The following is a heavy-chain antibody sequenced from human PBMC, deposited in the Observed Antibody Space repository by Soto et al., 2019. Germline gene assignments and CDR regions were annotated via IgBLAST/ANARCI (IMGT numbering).Heavy chain of an antibody. CDR2: IDHSGYT. D-gene: IGHD3-3*01. J-gene: IGHJ5*02. CDR3: ARVRDWFDP. Sequence: LSLTCAVYGGSFSGYYWNWIRQPPGKGLEWIGEIDHSGYTNYNPSLKSRVTISVDTSKNQFSLRLTSVTAADKAVYYCARVRDWFDPWGQGTLVTVYS. V-gene: IGHV4-34*01. CDR1: GGSFSGYY.